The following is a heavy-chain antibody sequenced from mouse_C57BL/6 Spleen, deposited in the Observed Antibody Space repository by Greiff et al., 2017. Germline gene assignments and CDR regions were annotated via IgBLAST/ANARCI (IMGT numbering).Heavy chain of an antibody. CDR2: IDPSDSYT. V-gene: IGHV1-50*01. CDR1: GYTFTSYW. Sequence: QVQLQQPGAELVKPVASVKLSCKASGYTFTSYWMQWVKQRPGQGLEWIGEIDPSDSYTNYNQKFKGKATLTVDTSSSTAYLQLSSLTSEDAAVYYCASRGRGRGFAYWGQGTLVTVSA. CDR3: ASRGRGRGFAY. J-gene: IGHJ3*01.